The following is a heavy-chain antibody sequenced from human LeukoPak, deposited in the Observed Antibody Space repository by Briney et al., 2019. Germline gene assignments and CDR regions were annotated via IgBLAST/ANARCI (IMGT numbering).Heavy chain of an antibody. J-gene: IGHJ4*02. V-gene: IGHV4-59*08. D-gene: IGHD6-19*01. CDR1: GGSISSYY. CDR2: IYYSGGT. CDR3: ARGSGWYLY. Sequence: SETLSRTCTVSGGSISSYYWSWIRQPPGKGLEWIGYIYYSGGTNYNPSLKSRVTISVDTSKNQFSLKLSSVTAADTAVYYCARGSGWYLYWGQGTLVTVSS.